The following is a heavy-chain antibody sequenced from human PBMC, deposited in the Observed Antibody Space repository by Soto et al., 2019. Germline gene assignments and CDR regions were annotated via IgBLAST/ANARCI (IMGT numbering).Heavy chain of an antibody. J-gene: IGHJ6*03. Sequence: QVQLVQSGAEVKKPGASVKVSCKASGYTFTGYYMHWVRQAPGQGLEWMGWINPNSGGTNYAQKFQGWVTMTRDTSISTAYMELSRLRSDDTAVYYCARGREYWGHGSLPPAYDYYMDVWGKGTTVTVSS. V-gene: IGHV1-2*04. D-gene: IGHD2-21*01. CDR1: GYTFTGYY. CDR3: ARGREYWGHGSLPPAYDYYMDV. CDR2: INPNSGGT.